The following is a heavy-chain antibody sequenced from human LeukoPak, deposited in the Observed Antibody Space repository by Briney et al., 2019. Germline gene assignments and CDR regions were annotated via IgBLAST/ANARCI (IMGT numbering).Heavy chain of an antibody. CDR2: ISGSGGST. CDR1: GGTFSSYA. Sequence: GASVKVSCKASGGTFSSYAMSWVRQAPGKGLEWVSAISGSGGSTYYADSVKGRFTISRDNSKNTLYLQMNSLRAEDTAVYYCAKWSHSACDIWGQGTMVTVSS. J-gene: IGHJ3*02. CDR3: AKWSHSACDI. V-gene: IGHV3-23*01.